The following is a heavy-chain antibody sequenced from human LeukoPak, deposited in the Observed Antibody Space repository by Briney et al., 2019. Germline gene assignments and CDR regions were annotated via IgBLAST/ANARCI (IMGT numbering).Heavy chain of an antibody. CDR2: IYSGDTT. CDR1: GFTVSSKY. D-gene: IGHD3-3*02. CDR3: ARGPFSDRDLQTNAFDI. J-gene: IGHJ3*02. V-gene: IGHV3-53*01. Sequence: GGSLRLSCAASGFTVSSKYMSWVRQAPGKGLEWVSVIYSGDTTYYADSVKGRFTISRDSSKNTLYLQMNSLRVEDTAVYYCARGPFSDRDLQTNAFDIWGQGTMVTVSS.